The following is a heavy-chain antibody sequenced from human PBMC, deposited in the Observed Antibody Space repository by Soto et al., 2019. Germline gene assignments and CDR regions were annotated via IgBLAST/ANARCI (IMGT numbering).Heavy chain of an antibody. V-gene: IGHV3-23*01. D-gene: IGHD6-13*01. CDR3: AKDAINLTGYSSSWRYFQH. CDR1: GFTFSSYA. J-gene: IGHJ1*01. CDR2: ISGSGGST. Sequence: GGSLRLSCAASGFTFSSYAMSWVRQAPGKALEWVSAISGSGGSTYYADSVKGRFTISRDNSKNTLYLQMNSLRAEDTAVYYCAKDAINLTGYSSSWRYFQHWGQGILVTVSS.